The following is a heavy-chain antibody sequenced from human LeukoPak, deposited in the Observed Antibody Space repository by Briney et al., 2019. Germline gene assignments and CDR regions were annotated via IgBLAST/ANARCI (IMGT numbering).Heavy chain of an antibody. Sequence: SETLSLTCTVSGGSISSYYWSWIRQPAGKGLEWIGRIYTSGSTNYNPSLKSRVTMSVDTSKNPFSLKLSSVTAADTAVYYCARDIWFGELYAFDIWGQGTMVTVSS. CDR3: ARDIWFGELYAFDI. CDR1: GGSISSYY. CDR2: IYTSGST. D-gene: IGHD3-10*01. J-gene: IGHJ3*02. V-gene: IGHV4-4*07.